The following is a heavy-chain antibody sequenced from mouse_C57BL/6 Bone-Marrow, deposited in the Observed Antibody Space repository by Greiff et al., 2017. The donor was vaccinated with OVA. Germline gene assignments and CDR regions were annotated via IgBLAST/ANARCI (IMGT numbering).Heavy chain of an antibody. Sequence: VQLQQSGPELVRPGVSVKISCKGSGYTFTDYAMHWVKQSHAKSLEWIGVISTYYGDASYNQKFKDKATVTVDKSSSTAYIELARLTSEDSAVYYCARKKVADWYFDVWGTGTTVTVSS. J-gene: IGHJ1*03. D-gene: IGHD1-1*01. CDR3: ARKKVADWYFDV. CDR1: GYTFTDYA. CDR2: ISTYYGDA. V-gene: IGHV1-67*01.